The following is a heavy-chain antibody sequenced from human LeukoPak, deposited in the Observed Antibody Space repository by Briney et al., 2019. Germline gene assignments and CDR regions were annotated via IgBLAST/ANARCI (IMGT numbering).Heavy chain of an antibody. D-gene: IGHD5-24*01. J-gene: IGHJ4*02. CDR3: ARALEMATIIY. CDR1: GYTFTSYD. V-gene: IGHV1-8*01. CDR2: MNPNSGNT. Sequence: GASVKVSCKSSGYTFTSYDIHWVRQATGQGLEWMGWMNPNSGNTGYAQKFQGRVTMTRNTSISTAYMELSSLRSEDTAVYYCARALEMATIIYWGQGTLVTVSS.